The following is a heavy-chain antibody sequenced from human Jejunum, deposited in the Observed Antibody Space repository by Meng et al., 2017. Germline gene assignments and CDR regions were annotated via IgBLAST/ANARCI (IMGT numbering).Heavy chain of an antibody. CDR2: ITNDGTGT. CDR1: RFSFSSYS. J-gene: IGHJ4*02. V-gene: IGHV3-74*02. CDR3: VCGGLTGY. D-gene: IGHD2-15*01. Sequence: EGRLVGSGGGLVKPGGSLRLSCGASRFSFSSYSMFWFRQPPGKGLLSVSRITNDGTGTLYADSVKGRFTISRDNAKNTLYLQMNSLRAEDTAVYFCVCGGLTGYWGQGALVTVSS.